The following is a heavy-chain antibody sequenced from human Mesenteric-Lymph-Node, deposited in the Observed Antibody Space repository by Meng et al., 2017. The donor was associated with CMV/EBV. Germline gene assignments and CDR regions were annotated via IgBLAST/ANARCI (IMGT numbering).Heavy chain of an antibody. CDR1: GYTFTGYF. J-gene: IGHJ4*02. CDR3: ARGGDTGASDY. D-gene: IGHD7-27*01. CDR2: INPQSGGT. Sequence: ASVKVSCKASGYTFTGYFMHWVRLAPGQGLEWMGWINPQSGGTNYAQKFQGRVTLTRDTSISTAYMELSRPRSDDTAVYYCARGGDTGASDYWGQGSQVTVSS. V-gene: IGHV1-2*02.